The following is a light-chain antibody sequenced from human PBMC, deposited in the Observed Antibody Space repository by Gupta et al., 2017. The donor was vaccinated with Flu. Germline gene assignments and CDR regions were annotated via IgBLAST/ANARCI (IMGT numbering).Light chain of an antibody. Sequence: TITISCTRSSGNIANHYLQWYQQRPGSSPTTVIYEDKRRPSGVPDRFSGSIDSSSNSASLTISGLKDEDEADYYCQSSDGINPVFGGATKLTVL. CDR2: EDK. J-gene: IGLJ3*02. CDR1: SGNIANHY. CDR3: QSSDGINPV. V-gene: IGLV6-57*01.